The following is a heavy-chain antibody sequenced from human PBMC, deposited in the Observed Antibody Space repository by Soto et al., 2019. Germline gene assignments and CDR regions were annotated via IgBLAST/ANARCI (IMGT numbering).Heavy chain of an antibody. CDR3: ARCLGCSSTSCRYYYYYYYMDV. V-gene: IGHV3-48*01. CDR1: GFPFSSYG. Sequence: GGSLRLSSAASGFPFSSYGMNWVRQAPGKGLEWVSYISSSSSTIYYADSVKGRFTISRDNAKNSLYLQMNSLRAEDTAVYYCARCLGCSSTSCRYYYYYYYMDVWGKGTTVTVSS. CDR2: ISSSSSTI. D-gene: IGHD2-2*01. J-gene: IGHJ6*03.